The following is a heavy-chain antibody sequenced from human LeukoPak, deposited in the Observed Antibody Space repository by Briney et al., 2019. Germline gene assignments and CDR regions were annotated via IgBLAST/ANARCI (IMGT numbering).Heavy chain of an antibody. D-gene: IGHD4-17*01. CDR1: GGSVNSGGCY. CDR3: ARELHYGDYVFDY. Sequence: SETLSLTCTVSGGSVNSGGCYWTWIRQPPGKELEWIGYIYYSGSTTYNPSLKSRVTISVDTSKNQFSLKLSSVTAADTAVYYCARELHYGDYVFDYWGQGTLVIVSS. CDR2: IYYSGST. J-gene: IGHJ4*02. V-gene: IGHV4-61*08.